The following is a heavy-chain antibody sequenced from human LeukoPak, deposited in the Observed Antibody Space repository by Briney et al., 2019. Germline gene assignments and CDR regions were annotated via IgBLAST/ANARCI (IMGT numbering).Heavy chain of an antibody. CDR2: IYYSGST. CDR1: GGSISSYY. D-gene: IGHD3-10*01. Sequence: SETLSLTCTVSGGSISSYYWSWIRQPPGKGLGWIGYIYYSGSTNYDPSLKSRVTISVDTSKNQFSLKLSSVTAADTAVYYCARVGPGYYYYYMDVWGKGTTVTVSS. V-gene: IGHV4-59*01. J-gene: IGHJ6*03. CDR3: ARVGPGYYYYYMDV.